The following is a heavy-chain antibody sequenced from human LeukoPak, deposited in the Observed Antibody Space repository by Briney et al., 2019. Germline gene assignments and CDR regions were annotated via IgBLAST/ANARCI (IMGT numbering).Heavy chain of an antibody. V-gene: IGHV4-59*01. D-gene: IGHD6-13*01. CDR3: ASRISSSWSYFDY. CDR1: GGSISSYY. Sequence: SETLSLTCPVSGGSISSYYWSWIRQPPGKGLEWIGYVYYSGSTNYNPSLKSRVTISVDTSKNQFSLKLSSVTAADTAVYYCASRISSSWSYFDYWGQGTLVTVSS. CDR2: VYYSGST. J-gene: IGHJ4*02.